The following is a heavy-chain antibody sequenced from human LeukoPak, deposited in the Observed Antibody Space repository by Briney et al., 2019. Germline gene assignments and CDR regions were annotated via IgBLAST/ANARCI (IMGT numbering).Heavy chain of an antibody. D-gene: IGHD3-22*01. CDR3: ARALDDSSGYYSGWFDP. V-gene: IGHV4-61*02. CDR2: IYTSGST. J-gene: IGHJ5*02. Sequence: SQTLSLTCTVSGGSISSGSYYWSWIRQPAGKGLEWIGRIYTSGSTNYNPSLKSRVTISVDTSKNQFSLQLNSVTPEDTAVYYCARALDDSSGYYSGWFDPWGQGTLVTVSS. CDR1: GGSISSGSYY.